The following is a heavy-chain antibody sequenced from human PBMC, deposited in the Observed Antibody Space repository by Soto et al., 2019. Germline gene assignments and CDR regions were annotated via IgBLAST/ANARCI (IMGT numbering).Heavy chain of an antibody. CDR2: ISDYGRI. Sequence: EVPLVESGGGLVQPGGSLRLSCAASGFTFRNHWMHWVRQAPGKGLVWVSRISDYGRINYADSVKGRFTISRDDAKSELYLQMNTLRAEDTAVYYCARGGVEPFDYWGQGALVTVSS. D-gene: IGHD3-3*01. J-gene: IGHJ4*02. V-gene: IGHV3-74*01. CDR3: ARGGVEPFDY. CDR1: GFTFRNHW.